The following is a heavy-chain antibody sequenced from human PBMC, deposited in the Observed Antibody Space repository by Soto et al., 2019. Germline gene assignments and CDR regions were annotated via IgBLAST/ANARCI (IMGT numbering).Heavy chain of an antibody. CDR1: GYTLNEVA. CDR2: FDPDEAET. CDR3: TTYPGDYNFDH. D-gene: IGHD4-17*01. Sequence: GASVKVSCKVSGYTLNEVAMHWVRQAPGKGLEWLGGFDPDEAETIYAQHFQGRVTMTEDTSTDTVYMELSSLRSEDTALYFCTTYPGDYNFDHWGQGTLVTVSS. J-gene: IGHJ5*02. V-gene: IGHV1-24*01.